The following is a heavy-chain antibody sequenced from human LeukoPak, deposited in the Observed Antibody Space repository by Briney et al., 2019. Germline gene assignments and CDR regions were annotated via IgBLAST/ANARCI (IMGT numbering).Heavy chain of an antibody. Sequence: GGSLRLSCAASGFTFSSYAMSWVRQAPGKGLEWVSVIYSGGSTYYADSVKGRFTISRGNSKNTLYLQMNSLRAEDTAVYYCAGGWLVLLWFADYGMDVWGQGTTVTVSS. CDR3: AGGWLVLLWFADYGMDV. CDR1: GFTFSSYA. J-gene: IGHJ6*02. V-gene: IGHV3-66*02. CDR2: IYSGGST. D-gene: IGHD3-10*01.